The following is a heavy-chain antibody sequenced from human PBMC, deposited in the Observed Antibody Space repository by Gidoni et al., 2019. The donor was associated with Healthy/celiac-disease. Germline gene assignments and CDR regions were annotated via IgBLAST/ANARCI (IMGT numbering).Heavy chain of an antibody. CDR3: AGVQQLVRNYYYYGMDV. V-gene: IGHV4-4*07. D-gene: IGHD6-13*01. CDR1: GGSISSYY. Sequence: QVQLQESGPGLVKPSETLSLTCPVSGGSISSYYWSWIRQPAGKGLEWIGRIYTSGSTNYNPSLKSRVTMSVDTSKNQFSLKLSSVTAADTAVYYCAGVQQLVRNYYYYGMDVWGQGTTVTVSS. CDR2: IYTSGST. J-gene: IGHJ6*02.